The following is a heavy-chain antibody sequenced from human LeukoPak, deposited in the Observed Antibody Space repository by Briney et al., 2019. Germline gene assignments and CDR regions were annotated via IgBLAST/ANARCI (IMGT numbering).Heavy chain of an antibody. CDR3: ARGPGGEYFQH. D-gene: IGHD1-26*01. CDR2: ISAYNGNT. J-gene: IGHJ1*01. CDR1: GYTFTSYG. V-gene: IGHV1-18*01. Sequence: GASVKVSCKASGYTFTSYGISRVRQAPGQGLEWMGWISAYNGNTNYVQKLQGRVTVITDTSTSTAYMELRSLRSDDTAVYYCARGPGGEYFQHWGQGTLVTVSS.